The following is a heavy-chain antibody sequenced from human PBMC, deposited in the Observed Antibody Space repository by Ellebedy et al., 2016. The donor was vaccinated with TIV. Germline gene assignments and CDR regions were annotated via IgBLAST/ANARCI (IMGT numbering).Heavy chain of an antibody. CDR3: ARADSTSSLDY. D-gene: IGHD6-6*01. CDR2: IGTAGDT. CDR1: GFTFSSYD. V-gene: IGHV3-13*01. Sequence: GGSLRLSCAASGFTFSSYDMHWVRQATGKGLEWVSAIGTAGDTYYPGSVKGRFTISRENAKNSLYLQMNSLRAGDTAVYFCARADSTSSLDYWGQGTLVTVSS. J-gene: IGHJ4*02.